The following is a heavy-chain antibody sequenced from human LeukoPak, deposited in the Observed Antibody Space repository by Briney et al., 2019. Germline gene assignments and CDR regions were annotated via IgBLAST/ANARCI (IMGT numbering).Heavy chain of an antibody. CDR3: ARDAYSSSWYYFDY. J-gene: IGHJ4*02. V-gene: IGHV4-59*01. CDR2: IYYSGST. Sequence: PSETLSLTCTVSGDSISSYYWSWIRQPPGKGLEWIGYIYYSGSTNYNPSLKSRVTISVDTSKNQFSLKLSSVTAADTAVYYCARDAYSSSWYYFDYWGQGTRVTVSS. D-gene: IGHD6-13*01. CDR1: GDSISSYY.